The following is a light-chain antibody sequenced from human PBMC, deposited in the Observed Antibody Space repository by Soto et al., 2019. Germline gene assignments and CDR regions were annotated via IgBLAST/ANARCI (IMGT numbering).Light chain of an antibody. CDR1: QSVLYSSNNKNY. Sequence: DIVMTQSPDSLAVSLGERATINCKSSQSVLYSSNNKNYLAWYQQKPGQLPKLLIYWASTRESGVPDRFSGSGSGTDFTLTISSLQAEDVAVYYCQQYYSTRTFGQGTKLEIK. J-gene: IGKJ2*01. CDR2: WAS. V-gene: IGKV4-1*01. CDR3: QQYYSTRT.